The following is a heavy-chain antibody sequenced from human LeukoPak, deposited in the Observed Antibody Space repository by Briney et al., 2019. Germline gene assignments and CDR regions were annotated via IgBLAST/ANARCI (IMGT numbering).Heavy chain of an antibody. CDR1: GGSISSYY. CDR2: IYYSGST. J-gene: IGHJ5*02. CDR3: ARGRFDP. V-gene: IGHV4-59*12. Sequence: SETLSLTCTVSGGSISSYYWSWIRQPPGKGLEWIGYIYYSGSTNYNPSLKSRVTISVDTSKNQFSLKLSSVTAADTAVYYCARGRFDPWGQGTLVTVSS.